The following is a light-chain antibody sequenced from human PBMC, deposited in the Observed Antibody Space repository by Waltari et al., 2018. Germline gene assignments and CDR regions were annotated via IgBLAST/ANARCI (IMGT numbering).Light chain of an antibody. CDR1: QSIVVW. J-gene: IGKJ1*01. CDR3: LQYNSYPWT. Sequence: DIQVTQSPSTLSASVGDRVTITCRASQSIVVWLPWYQQKPGKAPRLLIYKASYLESGVPSRFSGSASGTAFTLTISSLQADDFATYYCLQYNSYPWTFGQGTTVEIK. CDR2: KAS. V-gene: IGKV1-5*03.